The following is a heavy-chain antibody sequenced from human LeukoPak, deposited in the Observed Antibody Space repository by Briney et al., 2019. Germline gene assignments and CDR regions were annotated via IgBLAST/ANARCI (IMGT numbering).Heavy chain of an antibody. CDR1: GYTLTELS. D-gene: IGHD3-3*01. J-gene: IGHJ3*02. CDR2: FDPEDGET. CDR3: ATERTSRGVVTSRGAFDI. Sequence: GASVKVSCKVSGYTLTELSMHWVRQAPGKGLEWMGGFDPEDGETIYAQKFQGRVTMTEDTSTDTAYMELSSLRSEDTAVYYCATERTSRGVVTSRGAFDIWGQGTMVTVSS. V-gene: IGHV1-24*01.